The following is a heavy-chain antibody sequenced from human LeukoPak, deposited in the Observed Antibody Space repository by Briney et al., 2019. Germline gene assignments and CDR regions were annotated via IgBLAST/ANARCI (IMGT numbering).Heavy chain of an antibody. D-gene: IGHD6-19*01. V-gene: IGHV3-7*03. J-gene: IGHJ4*02. CDR2: IKQDGSEK. CDR3: ARDHGSGWPFDY. Sequence: GGSLRLSCAASGFTFSTYGMNWVRQAPGKGLEWVASIKQDGSEKNYVDSVKGRFTISRDNARNSLSLQMNSLRAEDTAVYYCARDHGSGWPFDYWGQGTLVTVSS. CDR1: GFTFSTYG.